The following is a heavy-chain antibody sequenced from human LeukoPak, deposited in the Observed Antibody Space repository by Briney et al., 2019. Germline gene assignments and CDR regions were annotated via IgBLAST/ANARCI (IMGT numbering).Heavy chain of an antibody. D-gene: IGHD6-13*01. CDR3: AKEAIAAAGLGY. V-gene: IGHV3-9*01. Sequence: GTSLRLSCAASGFSFYDYVMHWVRQAPGKGLEWVSGISWNSGSIGYADSVKGRFTTSRDNAKNSLYLQMNSLRAEDTALYYCAKEAIAAAGLGYWGQGTLVTVSS. CDR2: ISWNSGSI. J-gene: IGHJ4*02. CDR1: GFSFYDYV.